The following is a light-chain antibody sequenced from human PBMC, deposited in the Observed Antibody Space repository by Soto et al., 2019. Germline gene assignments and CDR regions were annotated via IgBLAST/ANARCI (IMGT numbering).Light chain of an antibody. CDR1: QSVSSN. CDR2: GAS. Sequence: EIVMTQSPATLSASPGERATLSCRASQSVSSNLAWYQQKPGQAPRLLIYGASTRATGIPARFSGSGSGTEFTLTISSLQAEDFAVTYCQQYNNWHPWTFGQGTKVEIK. CDR3: QQYNNWHPWT. V-gene: IGKV3-15*01. J-gene: IGKJ1*01.